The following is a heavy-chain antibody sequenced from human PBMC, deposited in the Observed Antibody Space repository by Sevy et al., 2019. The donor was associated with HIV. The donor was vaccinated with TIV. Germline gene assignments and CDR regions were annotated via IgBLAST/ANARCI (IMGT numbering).Heavy chain of an antibody. D-gene: IGHD3-10*01. V-gene: IGHV3-7*01. J-gene: IGHJ6*02. CDR2: IKPDGSES. CDR1: GFTFENDW. Sequence: GGSLRLSCAASGFTFENDWMTWVRQAPGKGLEWVANIKPDGSESYYLDSVKGRFSFSRDNTKNSLFLQMNNMKAEDTAIYYYARSGGYGWDFWGQGTMVTVSS. CDR3: ARSGGYGWDF.